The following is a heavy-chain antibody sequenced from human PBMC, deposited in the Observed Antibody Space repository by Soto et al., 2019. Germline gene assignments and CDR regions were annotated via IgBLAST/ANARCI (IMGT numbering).Heavy chain of an antibody. J-gene: IGHJ4*02. CDR3: ARAHASGYDFVDY. Sequence: GGSLRLSCAASGFIFSGYSMNWVRQTPGKGLEWVSSISSTSTYIYYADSVKGRFTISRDNAKNSLFLQMNSLRAEDTAVYYCARAHASGYDFVDYWGQGTLVTVSS. CDR1: GFIFSGYS. D-gene: IGHD5-12*01. CDR2: ISSTSTYI. V-gene: IGHV3-21*01.